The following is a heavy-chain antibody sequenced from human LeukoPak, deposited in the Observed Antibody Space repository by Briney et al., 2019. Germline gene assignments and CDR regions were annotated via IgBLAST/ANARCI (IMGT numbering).Heavy chain of an antibody. CDR2: ISESGST. J-gene: IGHJ4*02. Sequence: SETLSLTCTVSGGSISFYHWSWIRQSPGKELEWIGDISESGSTNYMASLKSRVTRSVDTSNQFSLKLSSVTAADTAVYYCARAGSGWYGGRLFEFWGPGALVAVSS. V-gene: IGHV4-59*01. CDR3: ARAGSGWYGGRLFEF. D-gene: IGHD6-13*01. CDR1: GGSISFYH.